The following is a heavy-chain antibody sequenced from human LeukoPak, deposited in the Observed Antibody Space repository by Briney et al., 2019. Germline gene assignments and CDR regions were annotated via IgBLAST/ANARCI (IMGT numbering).Heavy chain of an antibody. CDR3: TRDPRALDY. V-gene: IGHV3-48*01. J-gene: IGHJ4*02. CDR2: ISYTGTI. Sequence: GGSLRLSCAASGFTFSSYSMNWVRQAPGKWLEWVSYISYTGTIYYADSVKGRFTISRDNAKNSLYLHMNSLRAEDTAVYYCTRDPRALDYWGQGTLVTVSS. CDR1: GFTFSSYS.